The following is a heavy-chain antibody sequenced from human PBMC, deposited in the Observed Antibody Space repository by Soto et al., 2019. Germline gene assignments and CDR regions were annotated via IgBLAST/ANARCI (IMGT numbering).Heavy chain of an antibody. J-gene: IGHJ5*01. Sequence: QVQLVQSGAEVKKPGASVKVSCKASGYTFTGYYMHWVRQAPGQGLEWMGWINPNSGGTNYAQKFQGRVTMTRDTSISTAYMELSRLRSDDTAVYYCAREVIAAAAAGWFDSWGQGTLVTVSS. CDR3: AREVIAAAAAGWFDS. CDR1: GYTFTGYY. CDR2: INPNSGGT. V-gene: IGHV1-2*02. D-gene: IGHD6-13*01.